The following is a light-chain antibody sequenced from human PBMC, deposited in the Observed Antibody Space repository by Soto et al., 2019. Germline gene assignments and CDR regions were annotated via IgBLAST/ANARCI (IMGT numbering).Light chain of an antibody. CDR3: SSYTTSTSLYV. Sequence: QSALTQPASVSGSPGQSITISCTGTSSDFGGYNSVSWYQHHPGKAPKLMIYEVSNRPSGVSNRFSGSKSGNTASLTISGLQAEDEADYYCSSYTTSTSLYVFGTGTKVTVL. V-gene: IGLV2-14*01. CDR2: EVS. J-gene: IGLJ1*01. CDR1: SSDFGGYNS.